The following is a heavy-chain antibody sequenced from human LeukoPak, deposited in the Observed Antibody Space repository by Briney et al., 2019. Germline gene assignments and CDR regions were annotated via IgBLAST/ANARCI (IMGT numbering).Heavy chain of an antibody. CDR3: ARLYLSGGNCFDY. CDR1: GGSIRSTDYY. V-gene: IGHV4-39*01. Sequence: PSETLSLTCTVSGGSIRSTDYYWGWIRQPPGKGLEWIGTIYYSGSTYYNPSLKSRVTISVDTSTNQFSLRLSSVTAADTAVYYCARLYLSGGNCFDYWGQGTLVTVSS. D-gene: IGHD2-15*01. CDR2: IYYSGST. J-gene: IGHJ4*02.